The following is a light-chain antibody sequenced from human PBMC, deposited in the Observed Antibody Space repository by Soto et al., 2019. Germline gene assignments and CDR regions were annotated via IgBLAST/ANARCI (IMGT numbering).Light chain of an antibody. CDR3: QHYNSYSEA. V-gene: IGKV1-5*03. J-gene: IGKJ1*01. CDR2: KAS. Sequence: DIQMTQCPCTLSASVGDRVTITCLASQSISNWLAWYQQKPGEAPKLLIYKASSLKSGVPSRFSGSGSGTEFTLTISSLQPDDFATYYCQHYNSYSEAFGQGTTGDIK. CDR1: QSISNW.